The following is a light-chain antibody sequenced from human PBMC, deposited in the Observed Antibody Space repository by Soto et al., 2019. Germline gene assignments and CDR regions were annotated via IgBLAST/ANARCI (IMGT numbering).Light chain of an antibody. Sequence: DIQMTQSPSSLSASIGDRVTLTCRSSQSIGNYLNWYQQKPGKAPSLLIHSASTLQNGVPSRFSGSGSGTEFTFTISGLQPDDVAIYYCQASYTTPLTFGQGTRLE. V-gene: IGKV1-39*01. CDR3: QASYTTPLT. J-gene: IGKJ5*01. CDR1: QSIGNY. CDR2: SAS.